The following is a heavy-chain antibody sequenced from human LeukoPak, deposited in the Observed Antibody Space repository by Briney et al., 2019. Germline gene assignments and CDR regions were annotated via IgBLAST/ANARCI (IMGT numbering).Heavy chain of an antibody. J-gene: IGHJ4*02. CDR1: GFTFSSYA. CDR3: ARDGGRGYSYGTDY. D-gene: IGHD5-18*01. V-gene: IGHV3-64*01. Sequence: TGGPLRLSCAASGFTFSSYAMHWVRQAPGKGLEYVSAISSNGGSTYYANSVKGRFTISRDNSKNTLYLQMGSLRAEDMAVYYCARDGGRGYSYGTDYWGQGTLVTVSS. CDR2: ISSNGGST.